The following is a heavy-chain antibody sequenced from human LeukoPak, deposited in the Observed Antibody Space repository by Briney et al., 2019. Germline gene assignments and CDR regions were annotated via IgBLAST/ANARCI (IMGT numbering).Heavy chain of an antibody. J-gene: IGHJ4*02. CDR2: IRYDGSNK. CDR1: GFTFSSYS. CDR3: AKGELLWFGELLSLGETPFDY. V-gene: IGHV3-30*02. Sequence: GGSLRLSCAASGFTFSSYSMNWVRQAPGKGLEWVAFIRYDGSNKYYADSVKGRFTISRDNSKNTLYLQMNSLRAEDTAVYYCAKGELLWFGELLSLGETPFDYWGQGTLVTVSS. D-gene: IGHD3-10*01.